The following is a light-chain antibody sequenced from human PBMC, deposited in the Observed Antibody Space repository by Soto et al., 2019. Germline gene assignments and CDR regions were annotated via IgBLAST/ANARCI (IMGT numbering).Light chain of an antibody. CDR2: AAS. CDR3: LQDYNFPYP. CDR1: QGIRND. V-gene: IGKV1-6*01. J-gene: IGKJ2*01. Sequence: AIQMTQSPSSLSASVGDRVTITCRASQGIRNDLGWYQQRLGRAPKLLIYAASSLQSGVPSRFSGSGSGTDFTLTISSLQPEDFATYYCLQDYNFPYPFGQGTKLEIK.